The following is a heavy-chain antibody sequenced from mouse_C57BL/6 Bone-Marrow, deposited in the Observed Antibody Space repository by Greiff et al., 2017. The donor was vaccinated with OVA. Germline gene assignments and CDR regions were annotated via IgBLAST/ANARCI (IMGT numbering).Heavy chain of an antibody. CDR3: ARGDYGYDEGAWFAY. V-gene: IGHV1-55*01. CDR2: IYPGSGST. CDR1: GYTFTSYW. Sequence: QVQLQQSGAELVKPGASVKMSCKASGYTFTSYWITWVKQRPGQGLEWIGDIYPGSGSTNYNEKFKSKATLTVDTSSSTAYMQLSSLTSEDSAVYYCARGDYGYDEGAWFAYWGQGTLVTVSA. D-gene: IGHD2-2*01. J-gene: IGHJ3*01.